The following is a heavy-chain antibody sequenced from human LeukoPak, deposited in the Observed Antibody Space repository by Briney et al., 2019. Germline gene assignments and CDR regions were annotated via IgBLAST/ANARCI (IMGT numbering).Heavy chain of an antibody. CDR2: INHTGNT. CDR1: GGSFSGYY. CDR3: ASDYIAALNAFDI. D-gene: IGHD6-6*01. Sequence: SETLSLTCAVYGGSFSGYYWSWIRQPPGKGLEWIGEINHTGNTNYNPSLKSRVTISVDTSKKQFSLKLSSVTAADTAVYYCASDYIAALNAFDIWGQGTMVTISS. V-gene: IGHV4-34*01. J-gene: IGHJ3*02.